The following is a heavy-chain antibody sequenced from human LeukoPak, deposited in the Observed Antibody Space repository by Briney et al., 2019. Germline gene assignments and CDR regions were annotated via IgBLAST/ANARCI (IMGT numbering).Heavy chain of an antibody. CDR3: AREGASYYDSSGYPLFDY. CDR2: IYYSGST. CDR1: GGSISSSNW. Sequence: SGTLSLTCAVSGGSISSSNWWSWVRQPPGKGLEWIGEIYYSGSTNYSPSLKSRVTISVDKSKNQFSLKLSSVTAADTAVYYCAREGASYYDSSGYPLFDYWGQGTLVTVSS. D-gene: IGHD3-22*01. J-gene: IGHJ4*02. V-gene: IGHV4-4*02.